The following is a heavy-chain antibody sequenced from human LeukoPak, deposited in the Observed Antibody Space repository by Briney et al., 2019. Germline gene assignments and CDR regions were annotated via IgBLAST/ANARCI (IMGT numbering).Heavy chain of an antibody. D-gene: IGHD4-11*01. CDR1: RVSISSSTHY. Sequence: PSETLSLTCTVSRVSISSSTHYWGWVRQSPGKGLEWIGTLYYSGSPYYNPSLQSRVTISLDTSQHHVSLRLSSVTAADTAVYYCTRLSGKGSYSHFDSWGQGTLVTVSS. J-gene: IGHJ4*02. V-gene: IGHV4-39*07. CDR3: TRLSGKGSYSHFDS. CDR2: LYYSGSP.